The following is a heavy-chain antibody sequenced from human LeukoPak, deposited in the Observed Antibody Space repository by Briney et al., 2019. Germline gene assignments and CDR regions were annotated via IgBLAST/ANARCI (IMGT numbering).Heavy chain of an antibody. CDR3: ARDMELLGRNNWFDP. CDR1: GLTFSSYS. D-gene: IGHD1-26*01. V-gene: IGHV3-21*01. Sequence: PGGSLRLSCAASGLTFSSYSMNWVRQAPGKGLEWVSSISSSSSYIYYADSVKGRLTISRDNAKNSLYLQMNSLRAEDTAVYYCARDMELLGRNNWFDPWGQGTLVTVSS. CDR2: ISSSSSYI. J-gene: IGHJ5*02.